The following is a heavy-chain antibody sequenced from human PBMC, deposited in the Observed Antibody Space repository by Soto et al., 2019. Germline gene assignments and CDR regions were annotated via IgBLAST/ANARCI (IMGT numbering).Heavy chain of an antibody. D-gene: IGHD3-3*01. V-gene: IGHV4-59*01. CDR2: IYYSGST. J-gene: IGHJ6*02. CDR1: GGSISSYY. CDR3: ARDFSRDYDFWSGSPYYYGMDV. Sequence: SETLSLTCTVSGGSISSYYWSWIRQPPGKGLERIGYIYYSGSTNYNPSLKSRVTISVDTSKNQFSLKLSSVTAADTAVYYCARDFSRDYDFWSGSPYYYGMDVWGQGTTVTVSS.